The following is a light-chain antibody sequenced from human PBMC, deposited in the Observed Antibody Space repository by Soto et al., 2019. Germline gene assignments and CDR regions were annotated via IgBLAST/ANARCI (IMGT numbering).Light chain of an antibody. CDR1: LSFSSY. CDR3: QQRSNWPPVIT. Sequence: EIVLTHSPATLSLSPGERATLSCRARLSFSSYLARYQQKPGQAPRLLIYDASKRATGIPARFSGRGSGTDFTLTISSLEPEDFAVYYCQQRSNWPPVITFGQGTRLEIK. J-gene: IGKJ5*01. V-gene: IGKV3-11*01. CDR2: DAS.